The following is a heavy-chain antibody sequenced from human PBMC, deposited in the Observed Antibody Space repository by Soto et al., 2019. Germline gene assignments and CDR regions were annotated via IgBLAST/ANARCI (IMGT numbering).Heavy chain of an antibody. D-gene: IGHD6-6*01. CDR2: ISAYNGNT. Sequence: ASVKVSCKASGYTFTSYGISWVRQAPGQGLEWMGWISAYNGNTNYAQKLQGRVTMTTDTSTSTAYMELSSLRSDDTAVYYCASARVYCSSSFVVHRFDPWGQGTLVTVPS. CDR3: ASARVYCSSSFVVHRFDP. J-gene: IGHJ5*02. V-gene: IGHV1-18*01. CDR1: GYTFTSYG.